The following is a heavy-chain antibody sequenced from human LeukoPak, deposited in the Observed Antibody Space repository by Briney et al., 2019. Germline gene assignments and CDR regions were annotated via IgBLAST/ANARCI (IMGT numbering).Heavy chain of an antibody. CDR2: ISGSGGST. CDR1: GFTFSSYA. CDR3: AKDGYLVVPDYYYMDV. D-gene: IGHD2-2*01. V-gene: IGHV3-23*01. J-gene: IGHJ6*03. Sequence: GGSLRLSCAASGFTFSSYAMSWVRQAPGKGLEWVSAISGSGGSTYYADSVKGRFTISRDNSKNTLYLQMNSLRAEDTPVYYCAKDGYLVVPDYYYMDVWGKGTTVTVSS.